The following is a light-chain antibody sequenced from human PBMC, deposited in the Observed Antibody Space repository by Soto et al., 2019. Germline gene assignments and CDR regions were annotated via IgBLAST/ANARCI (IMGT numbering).Light chain of an antibody. V-gene: IGKV3-11*01. J-gene: IGKJ2*01. CDR3: QQYDTSAT. CDR2: GAS. CDR1: ENVSKF. Sequence: EVVLTQSPATLSLSPGERATLSCRASENVSKFVDWYQQKPGQAPRLLIYGASNRATGIPARFSGSGSGTDFTLTISRLEPEDSAVYYCQQYDTSATFGQGTKLEI.